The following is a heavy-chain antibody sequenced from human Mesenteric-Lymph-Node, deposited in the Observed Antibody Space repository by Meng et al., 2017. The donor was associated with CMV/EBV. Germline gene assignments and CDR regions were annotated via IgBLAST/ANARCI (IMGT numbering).Heavy chain of an antibody. CDR2: LYYTGST. CDR3: ASAPTFHYGMDV. D-gene: IGHD2-21*01. V-gene: IGHV4-61*01. Sequence: ESLKISCTVSGGSVSSGSYYWSWIRQPPGKGLEWIGYLYYTGSTNSNPSLKSRVTISVDTSKNQFSLKLSSVTAADTAVYYCASAPTFHYGMDVWGQGTTVTVSS. J-gene: IGHJ6*02. CDR1: GGSVSSGSYY.